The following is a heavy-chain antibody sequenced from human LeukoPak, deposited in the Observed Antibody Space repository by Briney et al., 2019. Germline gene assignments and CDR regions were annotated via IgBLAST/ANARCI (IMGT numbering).Heavy chain of an antibody. CDR2: INHSGST. CDR1: GGSFSGYY. J-gene: IGHJ4*02. CDR3: ARGSHSFDY. Sequence: SETLSLTCAVYGGSFSGYYWSWIRQPPGKGLEWIGEINHSGSTNYNPSLKSRVTISVDTSKNQFSLKLSSVTAADMAVYYCARGSHSFDYWGRGTLVTVSS. V-gene: IGHV4-34*01.